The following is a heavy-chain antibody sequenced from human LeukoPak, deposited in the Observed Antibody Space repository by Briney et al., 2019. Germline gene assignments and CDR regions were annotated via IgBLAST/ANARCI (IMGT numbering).Heavy chain of an antibody. Sequence: SETLSLTCAVYGGSFSGYYWSWIRQPPGKGLEWIGEINHSGGTNYNPSLKSRVTISVDTSKNQFSLKLSSVTAADTAVYYCARGVRYYDFWSGYYNPYYFDYWGQGTLVTVSS. CDR2: INHSGGT. V-gene: IGHV4-34*01. CDR3: ARGVRYYDFWSGYYNPYYFDY. CDR1: GGSFSGYY. J-gene: IGHJ4*02. D-gene: IGHD3-3*01.